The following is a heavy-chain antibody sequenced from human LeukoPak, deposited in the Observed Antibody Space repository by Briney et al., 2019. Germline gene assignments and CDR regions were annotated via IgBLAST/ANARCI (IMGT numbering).Heavy chain of an antibody. D-gene: IGHD3-10*01. J-gene: IGHJ4*02. CDR3: ARSVYGSGSYFDY. CDR1: GFTFSSYE. Sequence: PGGSLRLSXAASGFTFSSYEMNWVRQAPGKGLEWVSYISSSGSTIYYADSVKGRFTISRDNAKNSLYLQMNSLRAEDTAIYYCARSVYGSGSYFDYWGQGTLVTVSS. V-gene: IGHV3-48*03. CDR2: ISSSGSTI.